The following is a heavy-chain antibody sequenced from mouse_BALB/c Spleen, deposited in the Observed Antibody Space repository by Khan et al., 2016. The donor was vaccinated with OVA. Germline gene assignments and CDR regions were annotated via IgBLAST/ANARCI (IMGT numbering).Heavy chain of an antibody. D-gene: IGHD2-10*01. J-gene: IGHJ4*01. V-gene: IGHV2-6-1*01. Sequence: QVQLKESGPGLVAPSQSLSITCTISGFSLTSYGIHWVRQPPGKGLEWLVVIWSDGSTTYNSTLKSRLSITKDNSKSQAFLKMNSLQTDDTAMYYGARQPYYHYYVMDYWGQGTSVTVSS. CDR3: ARQPYYHYYVMDY. CDR1: GFSLTSYG. CDR2: IWSDGST.